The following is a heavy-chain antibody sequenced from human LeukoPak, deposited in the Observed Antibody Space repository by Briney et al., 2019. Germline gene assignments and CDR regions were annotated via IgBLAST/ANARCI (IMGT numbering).Heavy chain of an antibody. CDR2: IYPGDSDT. CDR3: ARLRYSGSYYPT. J-gene: IGHJ3*01. V-gene: IGHV5-51*01. Sequence: GASLKISCKGSGYRFTNYWIGWVRQKPGKGLEWMGIIYPGDSDTRYSPSFQGQVTISADKSISTAYLQWSSLKASDTAMYYCARLRYSGSYYPTWGQGTMVTVSS. CDR1: GYRFTNYW. D-gene: IGHD1-26*01.